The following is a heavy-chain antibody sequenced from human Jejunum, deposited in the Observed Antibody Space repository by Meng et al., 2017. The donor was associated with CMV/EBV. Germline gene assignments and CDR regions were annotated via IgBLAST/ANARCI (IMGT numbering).Heavy chain of an antibody. CDR1: GYTFTNYG. V-gene: IGHV1-18*01. J-gene: IGHJ4*02. D-gene: IGHD1-26*01. Sequence: QGQWVQGGVGVRKPGASVKVSCKASGYTFTNYGITWVRQATGQGLEWMGWISAYNGNTTYAQTLQGRLTMTTDTSTSTAYMELRSLRSDDTAVYYCARVEVGITSGDYWGQGTLVTVSS. CDR3: ARVEVGITSGDY. CDR2: ISAYNGNT.